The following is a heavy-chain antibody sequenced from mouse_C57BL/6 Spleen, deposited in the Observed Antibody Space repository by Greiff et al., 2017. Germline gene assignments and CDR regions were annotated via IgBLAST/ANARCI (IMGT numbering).Heavy chain of an antibody. J-gene: IGHJ2*01. CDR3: ARRGTYYGYLYFDY. Sequence: VQLQESGPELVKPGASVKISCKASGYAFSSSWMNWVKQRPGKGLEWIGRIYPGDGDPNYNGKFKGKATLTADKSSSTAYMQLSSLTSEDSAVYFCARRGTYYGYLYFDYWGQGTTLTVSS. D-gene: IGHD2-2*01. V-gene: IGHV1-82*01. CDR2: IYPGDGDP. CDR1: GYAFSSSW.